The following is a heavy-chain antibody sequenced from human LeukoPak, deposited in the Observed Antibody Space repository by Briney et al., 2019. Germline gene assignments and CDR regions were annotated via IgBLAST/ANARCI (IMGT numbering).Heavy chain of an antibody. CDR1: GYTFTSYA. D-gene: IGHD1-26*01. CDR3: ARVWPRVVGATTYWFDP. V-gene: IGHV1-3*01. Sequence: ASVKVSCKASGYTFTSYAMHWVRQAPGQRLGWMGWINAGNGNTKYSQKFQGRVTITRDTSASTAYMELSSLRSEDTAVYYCARVWPRVVGATTYWFDPWGQGTLVTVSS. J-gene: IGHJ5*02. CDR2: INAGNGNT.